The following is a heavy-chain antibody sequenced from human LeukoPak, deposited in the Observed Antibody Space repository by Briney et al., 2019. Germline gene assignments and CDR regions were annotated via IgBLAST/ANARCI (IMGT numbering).Heavy chain of an antibody. CDR3: ARELGDGYNSGY. V-gene: IGHV4-31*03. D-gene: IGHD5-24*01. Sequence: SETLSLTCTVSGGSISSGGYYWSWIRQHPGKGLEWIGYIYYSGSTYYNPSLKSRVTISVDTSKNQFSLKLSSVTAADTAVYYCARELGDGYNSGYWGQGTLVTVSS. CDR1: GGSISSGGYY. CDR2: IYYSGST. J-gene: IGHJ4*02.